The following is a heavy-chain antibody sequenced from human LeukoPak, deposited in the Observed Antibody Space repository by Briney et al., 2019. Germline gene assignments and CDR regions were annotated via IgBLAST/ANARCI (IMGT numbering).Heavy chain of an antibody. CDR2: IGGSSSDI. J-gene: IGHJ4*02. CDR3: ARGGAGVRQGRFDY. CDR1: EFTFGLYS. Sequence: PGGSLRLSCGASEFTFGLYSMNWVRQAPGKGLGWVSFIGGSSSDIYYADSVRGRFTISRENAKTSLYLQMNSLRAEDTAVYYCARGGAGVRQGRFDYWGQGTLVTVSS. D-gene: IGHD3-10*01. V-gene: IGHV3-21*01.